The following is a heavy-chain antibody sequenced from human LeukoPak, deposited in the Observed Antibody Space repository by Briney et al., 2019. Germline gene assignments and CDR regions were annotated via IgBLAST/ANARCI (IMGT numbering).Heavy chain of an antibody. V-gene: IGHV1-46*01. CDR1: GYTFTSYH. CDR3: ARALPTTVTNPFFDY. D-gene: IGHD4-11*01. J-gene: IGHJ4*02. CDR2: INPDSGST. Sequence: ASVKVSCKASGYTFTSYHMHWVRQAPGQGLEWMGIINPDSGSTSYAQKFQRRVTMTRDTSTSTVYMELSSLRSEDTAVCYCARALPTTVTNPFFDYWGQGTLVTVSS.